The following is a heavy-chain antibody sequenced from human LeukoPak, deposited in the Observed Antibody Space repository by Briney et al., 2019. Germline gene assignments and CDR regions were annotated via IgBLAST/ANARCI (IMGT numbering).Heavy chain of an antibody. Sequence: LTGGSLRLACAVSGFTFSIYAMHWARQAPGKGLGWVAVISYDGSNKYYADSGKGRFTIYRDNSKTTLYLQMNSRRAEATAVYYCARDGYDSSGYYFDYWGQGTLVTVSS. CDR3: ARDGYDSSGYYFDY. V-gene: IGHV3-30-3*01. CDR1: GFTFSIYA. CDR2: ISYDGSNK. J-gene: IGHJ4*02. D-gene: IGHD3-22*01.